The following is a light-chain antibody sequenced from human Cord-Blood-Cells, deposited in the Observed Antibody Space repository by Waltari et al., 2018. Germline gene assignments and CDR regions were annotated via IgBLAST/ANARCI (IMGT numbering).Light chain of an antibody. CDR3: QQRSNWPYT. J-gene: IGKJ2*01. Sequence: EIVLTQSPATLSLSPGERATLPCRASQSVSSYLAWYQQKPGQAPRLLIYDAANRATRVPASFSGSGSGTDFTLTISSLEPEDFAVYYCQQRSNWPYTFGQGTKLEIK. V-gene: IGKV3-11*01. CDR1: QSVSSY. CDR2: DAA.